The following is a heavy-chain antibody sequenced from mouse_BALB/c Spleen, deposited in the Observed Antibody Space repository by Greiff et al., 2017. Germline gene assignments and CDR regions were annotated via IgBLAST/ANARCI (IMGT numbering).Heavy chain of an antibody. CDR1: GYSITSGYY. CDR2: ISYDGSN. CDR3: AREYYDYDGAMDY. J-gene: IGHJ4*01. D-gene: IGHD2-4*01. Sequence: EVKLMESGPGLVKPSQSLSLTCSVTGYSITSGYYWNWIRQFPGNKLEWMGYISYDGSNNYNPSLKNRISITRDTSKNQFFLKLNSVTTEDTATYYCAREYYDYDGAMDYWGQGTSVTVSS. V-gene: IGHV3-6*02.